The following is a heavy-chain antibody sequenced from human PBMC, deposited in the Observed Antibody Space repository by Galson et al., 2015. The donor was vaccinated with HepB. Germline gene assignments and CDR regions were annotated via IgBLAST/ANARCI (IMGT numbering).Heavy chain of an antibody. J-gene: IGHJ3*02. Sequence: CAISGDSVSSNSAAWNWIRQSPSRGLEWLGRTYYRSKWYNDYAVSVKSRITINPDTSKNQFSLQLNSVTPEDTAVYYCARAPDCGGDCEAAFDIWGQGTMVTVSS. D-gene: IGHD2-21*02. CDR3: ARAPDCGGDCEAAFDI. CDR2: TYYRSKWYN. CDR1: GDSVSSNSAA. V-gene: IGHV6-1*01.